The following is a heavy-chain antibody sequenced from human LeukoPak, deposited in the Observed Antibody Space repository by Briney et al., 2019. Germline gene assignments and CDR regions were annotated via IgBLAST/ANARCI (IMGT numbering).Heavy chain of an antibody. CDR1: GFIFSNDG. J-gene: IGHJ2*01. Sequence: PGGSLCPFYAASGFIFSNDGMHWGHQAPGKGLERVAVIWYVGSKTCYAVSVMGRFTISRDSSRITVYLQLNSLRAEDTAVNYCAASRRHGYFDLWGGGTLVTVSS. V-gene: IGHV3-33*01. CDR3: AASRRHGYFDL. CDR2: IWYVGSKT.